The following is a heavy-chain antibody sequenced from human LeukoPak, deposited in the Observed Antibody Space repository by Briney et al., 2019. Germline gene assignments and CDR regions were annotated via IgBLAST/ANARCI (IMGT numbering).Heavy chain of an antibody. V-gene: IGHV4-39*01. J-gene: IGHJ6*03. D-gene: IGHD3-10*01. Sequence: SETLSLTCSVSGGSISSSNYYWGWIRQPPGKGLEWIGTIYYSGTTYYNPSLESRVTISEDMSKNQFSLTLRSVTAADTAVYYCARQISDYYYYYIDVWGKGTTVTVSS. CDR1: GGSISSSNYY. CDR3: ARQISDYYYYYIDV. CDR2: IYYSGTT.